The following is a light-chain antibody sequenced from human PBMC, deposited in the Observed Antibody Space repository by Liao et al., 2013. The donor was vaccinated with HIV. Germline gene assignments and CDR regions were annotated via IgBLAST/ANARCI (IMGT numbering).Light chain of an antibody. V-gene: IGLV3-1*01. Sequence: SYELSQAPSLSVPPGQTASITCSGDKLANRYICWYQQKPGQSPLLVIHQDTYRPSGIPERFSGSNSGNTATLTISGTQPTDEADYYCQAWDRNTAIFGGGTKLTVL. CDR2: QDT. CDR1: KLANRY. CDR3: QAWDRNTAI. J-gene: IGLJ2*01.